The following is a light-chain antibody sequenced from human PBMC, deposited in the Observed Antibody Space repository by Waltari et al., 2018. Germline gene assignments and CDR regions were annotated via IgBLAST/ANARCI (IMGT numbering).Light chain of an antibody. V-gene: IGKV1-5*03. J-gene: IGKJ1*01. CDR3: QQYNRYST. Sequence: DIQMTQSPSTLSASVGDRVTITCRASQSISSYLAWYQQKPGKAPKLLISKASTLGSGVPARFSGSGSGTEFTLTISSPQPDDFATYYCQQYNRYSTFGQGTKVEIK. CDR2: KAS. CDR1: QSISSY.